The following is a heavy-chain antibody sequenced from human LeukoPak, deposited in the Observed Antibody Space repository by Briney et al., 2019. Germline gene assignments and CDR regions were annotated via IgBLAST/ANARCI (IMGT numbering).Heavy chain of an antibody. Sequence: GASVKVSCKASGGTFSSYAISWVRQAPGQGLEWMGRIIPILGIANYAQKFQGRVTITADKSTSTAYTELSSLRSEDTAVYYCAREGIAVAGVFDYWGQGTLVTVSS. J-gene: IGHJ4*02. CDR2: IIPILGIA. V-gene: IGHV1-69*04. D-gene: IGHD6-19*01. CDR3: AREGIAVAGVFDY. CDR1: GGTFSSYA.